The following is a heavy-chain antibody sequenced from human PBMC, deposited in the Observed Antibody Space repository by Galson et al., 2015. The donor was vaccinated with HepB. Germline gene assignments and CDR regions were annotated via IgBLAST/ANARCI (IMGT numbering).Heavy chain of an antibody. D-gene: IGHD4-17*01. CDR3: ASFTMTTVSYYFDY. J-gene: IGHJ4*02. Sequence: ETLSLTCTVSGGSISSSSYYWGWIRQPPGKGLEWIGSIYYSGSTYYNPSLKSRVTISVDTSKNQFSLKLSSVTAADTAVYYCASFTMTTVSYYFDYWGQGTLVTVSS. CDR1: GGSISSSSYY. CDR2: IYYSGST. V-gene: IGHV4-39*07.